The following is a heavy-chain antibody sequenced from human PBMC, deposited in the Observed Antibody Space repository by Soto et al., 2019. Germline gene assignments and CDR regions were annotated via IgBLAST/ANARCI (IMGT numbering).Heavy chain of an antibody. CDR2: IYHGGGT. D-gene: IGHD3-22*01. CDR1: GYSISSGCY. Sequence: PETLSLPCAASGYSISSGCYWGWPRQPPGKGLEGIGSIYHGGGTYYNASLNSRVTLSIDMTNTHVSLLLNSVPAADTAVYYCARVGPWVPYYYDSSPYTFENWFDPWGQGTLVTVSS. V-gene: IGHV4-38-2*01. J-gene: IGHJ5*02. CDR3: ARVGPWVPYYYDSSPYTFENWFDP.